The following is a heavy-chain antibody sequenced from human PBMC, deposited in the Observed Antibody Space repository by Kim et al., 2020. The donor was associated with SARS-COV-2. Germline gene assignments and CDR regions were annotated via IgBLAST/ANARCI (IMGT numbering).Heavy chain of an antibody. CDR1: GASISDISSY. J-gene: IGHJ4*01. CDR3: ARAGSNFEYHCVDY. Sequence: SETLSLTCTVSGASISDISSYWAWIRQHPGKGLEWIGYIDYSGKTYFNPSLKSRVLISLDTSNNQFSLKLTSVTAADTAVYFCARAGSNFEYHCVDYW. D-gene: IGHD3-10*01. CDR2: IDYSGKT. V-gene: IGHV4-39*01.